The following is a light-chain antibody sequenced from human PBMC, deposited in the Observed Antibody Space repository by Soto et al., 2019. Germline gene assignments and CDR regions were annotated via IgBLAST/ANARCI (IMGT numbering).Light chain of an antibody. J-gene: IGLJ2*01. CDR1: SSDVGTYNS. CDR3: SSYTRSSTVL. CDR2: DVD. V-gene: IGLV2-14*01. Sequence: QSALTQPASVSGSPGQSITISCTGTSSDVGTYNSVSWYQQHPGTAPKLKIYDVDIRPSGVSNRFSGSKSGNTAPLTISGLQAEDEADYYCSSYTRSSTVLFGGGTKVTVL.